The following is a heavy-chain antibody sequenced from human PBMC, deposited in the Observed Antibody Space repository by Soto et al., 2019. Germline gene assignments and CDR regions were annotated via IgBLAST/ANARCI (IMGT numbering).Heavy chain of an antibody. V-gene: IGHV4-39*01. Sequence: ETLSLTCTVSGGSISSSSYYWGWIRQPPGKGLEWIGSIYYSGSTYYNPSLKSRVTISVDTSKNQFSLKLSSVTAADTAVYYCARRPYDFWSGYYLYFDYWGQGTLVTVSS. J-gene: IGHJ4*02. CDR1: GGSISSSSYY. CDR2: IYYSGST. D-gene: IGHD3-3*01. CDR3: ARRPYDFWSGYYLYFDY.